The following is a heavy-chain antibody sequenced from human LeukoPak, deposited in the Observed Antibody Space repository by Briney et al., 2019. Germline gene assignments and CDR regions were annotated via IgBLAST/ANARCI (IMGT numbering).Heavy chain of an antibody. CDR3: ATGGVFDDIGDEPADY. CDR1: GYTLTELA. CDR2: FEAEGGET. V-gene: IGHV1-24*01. D-gene: IGHD2-15*01. Sequence: ASVEVSCKVSGYTLTELAIHWVRQAPGRGPEWMGGFEAEGGETVYAQRSQGRVTVTEDTSTDTAYMELSGLRSEDTAVYYCATGGVFDDIGDEPADYWGQGTLVTVSS. J-gene: IGHJ4*02.